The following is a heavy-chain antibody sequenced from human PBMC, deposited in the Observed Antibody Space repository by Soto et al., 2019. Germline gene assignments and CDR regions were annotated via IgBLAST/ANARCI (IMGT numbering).Heavy chain of an antibody. CDR2: IIPIFGTA. CDR1: GGTFSSYA. CDR3: ARDGSSCSSYYFDY. D-gene: IGHD6-13*01. Sequence: SVKVSCKASGGTFSSYAISWVRQAPGQGLEWMGGIIPIFGTANYAQKFQGRVTITADESTSTAYMGLSSLRSEDTAVYYCARDGSSCSSYYFDYWGQGSLVTVSS. V-gene: IGHV1-69*13. J-gene: IGHJ4*02.